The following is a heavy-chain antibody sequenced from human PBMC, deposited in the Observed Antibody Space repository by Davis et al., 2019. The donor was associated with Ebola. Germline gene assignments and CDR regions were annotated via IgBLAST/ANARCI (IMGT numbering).Heavy chain of an antibody. V-gene: IGHV5-51*01. Sequence: GESLKISCKVSGYTFTTYWIVWVRQMPGKGLECMGIIFPGDSDTRYSPSFQGQVTISADKYITTAYLQWSSLKASDTAMYYCARQPYSSSSSDYWGQGTLVTVSS. D-gene: IGHD6-6*01. J-gene: IGHJ4*02. CDR3: ARQPYSSSSSDY. CDR2: IFPGDSDT. CDR1: GYTFTTYW.